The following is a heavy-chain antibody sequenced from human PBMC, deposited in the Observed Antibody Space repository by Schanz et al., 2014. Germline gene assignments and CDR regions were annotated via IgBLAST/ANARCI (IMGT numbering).Heavy chain of an antibody. CDR1: RFTVTNAW. D-gene: IGHD1-1*01. J-gene: IGHJ5*02. V-gene: IGHV3-23*04. Sequence: EAHLVESGGGLVKPGGSLTLSCAASRFTVTNAWMSWVRQAPGKGLEWVSAISGSGGSTYYADSVKGRFTISRDNAKNSLFLQMNSLRPEDTAVYYCARGRVLESWGQGTLVTVSS. CDR2: ISGSGGST. CDR3: ARGRVLES.